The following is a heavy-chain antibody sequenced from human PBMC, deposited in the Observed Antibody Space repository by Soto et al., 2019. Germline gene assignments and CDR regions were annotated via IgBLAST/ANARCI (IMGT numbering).Heavy chain of an antibody. Sequence: SETLSLTCGLSGAAFSDYTWSWVRQAPGRGLHWIGEANRGGRTKYSPSLERRLTISVDPSRNQFSLELRSVTAADTAIYSCATLMADKAWASYRYMDIWGQGTLVTVSS. CDR3: ATLMADKAWASYRYMDI. V-gene: IGHV4-34*01. J-gene: IGHJ4*02. CDR1: GAAFSDYT. D-gene: IGHD3-16*02. CDR2: ANRGGRT.